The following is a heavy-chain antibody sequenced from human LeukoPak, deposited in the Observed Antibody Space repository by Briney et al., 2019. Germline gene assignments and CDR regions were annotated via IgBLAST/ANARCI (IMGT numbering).Heavy chain of an antibody. CDR3: AREERGYGSGSYYNGVFDY. CDR1: GGSISSGNW. CDR2: IYHSGST. V-gene: IGHV4-4*02. J-gene: IGHJ4*02. D-gene: IGHD3-10*01. Sequence: SGTLSLTCAVSGGSISSGNWWSWVRQPPGKGLEWIGEIYHSGSTNYNPSLKSRVTISVDKSKNQFSLKLTSVTAADTAVYYCAREERGYGSGSYYNGVFDYWGQGTLVTVSS.